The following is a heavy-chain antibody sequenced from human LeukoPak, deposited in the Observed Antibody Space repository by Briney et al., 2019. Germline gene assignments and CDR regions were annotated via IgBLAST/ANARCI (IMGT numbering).Heavy chain of an antibody. D-gene: IGHD1-26*01. CDR2: ISYDGNVK. CDR3: ARDLSEKYSTDH. V-gene: IGHV3-30-3*01. CDR1: GFTFRNYA. J-gene: IGHJ4*02. Sequence: GGSLRLSCAVSGFTFRNYAIHWVRQAPGKGLEWVAFISYDGNVKYYADSVKGRFTISRDNSRNTLDLQMNSLRPEDTAIYYCARDLSEKYSTDHWGQGTLVTVSS.